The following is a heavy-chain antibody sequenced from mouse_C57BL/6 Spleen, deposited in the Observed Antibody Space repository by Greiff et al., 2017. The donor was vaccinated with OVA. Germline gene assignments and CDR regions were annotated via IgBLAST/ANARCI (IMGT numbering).Heavy chain of an antibody. Sequence: EVNVVESGGGLVKPGGSLKLSCAASGFTFSDYGMHWVRQAPEKGLEWVAYISSGSSTIYYADTVKGRFTISRDNAKNTLFLQMTSLRSEDTTMYYCERSRINTVVAPYYFDYWGQGTTLTVSS. CDR2: ISSGSSTI. J-gene: IGHJ2*01. V-gene: IGHV5-17*01. D-gene: IGHD1-1*01. CDR3: ERSRINTVVAPYYFDY. CDR1: GFTFSDYG.